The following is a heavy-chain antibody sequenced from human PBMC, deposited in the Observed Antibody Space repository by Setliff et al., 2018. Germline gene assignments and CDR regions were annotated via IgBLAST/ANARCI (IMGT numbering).Heavy chain of an antibody. CDR1: GFTFSTYW. V-gene: IGHV3-7*03. CDR2: LKEDGSVK. Sequence: TGGSLRLSCAASGFTFSTYWMSWVRQVPGKGLEWVANLKEDGSVKYYVDSVGGRFTISRDESKNSLYLQMNSLKSEDTAVYYCVRVAATGYKYDYWGQGTLVTVSS. CDR3: VRVAATGYKYDY. J-gene: IGHJ4*02. D-gene: IGHD1-20*01.